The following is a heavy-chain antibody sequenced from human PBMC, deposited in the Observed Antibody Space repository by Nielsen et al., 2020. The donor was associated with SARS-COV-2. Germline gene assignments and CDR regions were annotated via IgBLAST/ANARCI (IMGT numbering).Heavy chain of an antibody. J-gene: IGHJ6*02. CDR3: ARDLVEYGMDV. CDR2: ISSSSSYI. D-gene: IGHD1-26*01. Sequence: GESLKISCAASGFTFSSYSMNWVRQAPGKGLEWVSSISSSSSYIYYADSVKGRFTISRDNAKNSLYLQMNSLRAEDTAVYYCARDLVEYGMDVWGQGTTVTVSS. V-gene: IGHV3-21*01. CDR1: GFTFSSYS.